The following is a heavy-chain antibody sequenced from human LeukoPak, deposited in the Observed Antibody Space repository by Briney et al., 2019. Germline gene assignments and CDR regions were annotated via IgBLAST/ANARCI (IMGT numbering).Heavy chain of an antibody. CDR2: ISYDGSNK. J-gene: IGHJ3*02. D-gene: IGHD6-6*01. Sequence: GGSLRLSCAASGFIFSSYRMHWVRQAPGKGLEWVAVISYDGSNKYYADSVKGRFTISRDNSKNTLYLQMNSLRAEDTAVYYCAKDSSSSGAFDIWGQGTMVTVSS. V-gene: IGHV3-30*18. CDR3: AKDSSSSGAFDI. CDR1: GFIFSSYR.